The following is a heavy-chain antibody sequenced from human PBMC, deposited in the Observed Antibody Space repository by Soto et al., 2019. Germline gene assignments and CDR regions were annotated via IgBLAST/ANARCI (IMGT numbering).Heavy chain of an antibody. CDR1: GFTFSSYW. CDR2: IKQDGSEK. D-gene: IGHD5-18*01. Sequence: TGGSLSLSCAASGFTFSSYWMSWVRQAPGKGLEWVANIKQDGSEKYYVDSVKGRFTISRDNAKNSLYLQMNSLRAEDTAVYYCARDRRRGYSYGYSDYWGQGTLVTVSS. V-gene: IGHV3-7*03. CDR3: ARDRRRGYSYGYSDY. J-gene: IGHJ4*02.